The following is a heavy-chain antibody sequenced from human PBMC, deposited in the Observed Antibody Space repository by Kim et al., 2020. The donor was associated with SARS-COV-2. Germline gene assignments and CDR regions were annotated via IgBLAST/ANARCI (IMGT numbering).Heavy chain of an antibody. CDR3: ARGGIRGYCSSTRCYVNYYYYYGMDV. Sequence: GGSLRLSCAASGFTFSSYWMHWVRQAPGKGLVWVSRINSDGSSTSYADSVKGRFTISRDNAKNTLYLQMNSLRAEDTAVYYCARGGIRGYCSSTRCYVNYYYYYGMDVWGQGTTVTVSS. V-gene: IGHV3-74*01. CDR1: GFTFSSYW. CDR2: INSDGSST. D-gene: IGHD2-2*01. J-gene: IGHJ6*02.